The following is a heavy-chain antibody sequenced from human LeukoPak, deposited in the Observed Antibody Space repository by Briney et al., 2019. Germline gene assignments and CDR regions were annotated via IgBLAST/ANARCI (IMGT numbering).Heavy chain of an antibody. CDR1: GFTFSSYS. CDR2: ISSSSSYI. J-gene: IGHJ4*02. Sequence: PGGSLRLSCAASGFTFSSYSMNWVRQAPGKGLEWVSSISSSSSYIYYADSVKGRFTISGDNAKNSLYLQMNSLRAEDTAVYYCARDQRIAAAGIDYWGQGTLVTVSS. V-gene: IGHV3-21*01. D-gene: IGHD6-13*01. CDR3: ARDQRIAAAGIDY.